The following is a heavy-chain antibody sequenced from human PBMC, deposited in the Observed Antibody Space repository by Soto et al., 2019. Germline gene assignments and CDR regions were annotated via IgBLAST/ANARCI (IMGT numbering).Heavy chain of an antibody. V-gene: IGHV3-15*07. CDR3: PTDSYSSIIVVRFDY. Sequence: GGCLRLSCAASGFTFSNGWINWVRQAPGKGLEWVGRIKSKTDGGTPDYAAPVKGRFAISRDDSKNMVYLQMNSLKTEDTGIYYCPTDSYSSIIVVRFDYWGHGTLVTVSS. CDR1: GFTFSNGW. D-gene: IGHD3-22*01. CDR2: IKSKTDGGTP. J-gene: IGHJ4*01.